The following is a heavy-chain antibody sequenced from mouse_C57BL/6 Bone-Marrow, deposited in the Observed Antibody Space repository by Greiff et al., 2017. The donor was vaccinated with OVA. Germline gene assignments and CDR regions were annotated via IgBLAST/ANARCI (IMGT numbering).Heavy chain of an antibody. J-gene: IGHJ3*01. CDR3: ARLVGGDWFAY. CDR1: GYTFTSYW. Sequence: VQLQQPGAELVMPGASVKLSCKASGYTFTSYWMHWVKQRPGQGLEWIGEIDPSDSYTNYNQKFKGKSTLTVDKSSSTAYMQLRSLTSEDSAVYYCARLVGGDWFAYWGQGTLVTVSA. CDR2: IDPSDSYT. V-gene: IGHV1-69*01. D-gene: IGHD1-1*01.